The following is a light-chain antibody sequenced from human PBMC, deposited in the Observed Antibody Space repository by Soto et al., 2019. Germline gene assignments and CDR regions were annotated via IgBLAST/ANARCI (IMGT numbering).Light chain of an antibody. CDR3: QHYNNWPLT. CDR1: QSVGSN. CDR2: GAS. Sequence: EIVMTQSPATLSVSPGERATLSCRDSQSVGSNFAWYQQKPGQAPRLLIYGASTRATGIPARFSGSGSGTAFTLTINSLQSEDFAVYYCQHYNNWPLTFGGGTKVELK. V-gene: IGKV3-15*01. J-gene: IGKJ4*01.